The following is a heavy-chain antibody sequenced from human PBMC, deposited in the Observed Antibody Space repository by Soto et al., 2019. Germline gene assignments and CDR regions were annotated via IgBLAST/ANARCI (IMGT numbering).Heavy chain of an antibody. CDR3: ARATTPWSSSWYLTWFDP. D-gene: IGHD6-13*01. V-gene: IGHV1-46*01. CDR1: GYTFTSYY. J-gene: IGHJ5*02. Sequence: QVQLVQSGAEVKKPGASVKVSCKASGYTFTSYYMHWVRQAPGQGLEWMGIINPSGGSTSYAQKFQGRVTMTRDRSTSTVYMELSSLRSEETAVYYCARATTPWSSSWYLTWFDPGAREPWSPSPQ. CDR2: INPSGGST.